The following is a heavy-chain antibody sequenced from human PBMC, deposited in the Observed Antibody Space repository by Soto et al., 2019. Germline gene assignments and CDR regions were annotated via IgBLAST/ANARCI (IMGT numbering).Heavy chain of an antibody. D-gene: IGHD7-27*01. CDR1: GYTFTGYY. CDR2: INPNSGGT. CDR3: ARENWDDAFDI. J-gene: IGHJ3*02. Sequence: ASVKVSCKASGYTFTGYYMHWVRQAPGQGLEWMGWINPNSGGTKYAQKFQGWVTMTRDRSISTAYMELSRLRSDDTAVYYCARENWDDAFDIWGQGTMVTVSS. V-gene: IGHV1-2*04.